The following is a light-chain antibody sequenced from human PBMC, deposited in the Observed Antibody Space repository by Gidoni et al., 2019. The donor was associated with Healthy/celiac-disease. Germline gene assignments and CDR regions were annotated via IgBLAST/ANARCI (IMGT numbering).Light chain of an antibody. CDR2: GAS. V-gene: IGKV3-20*01. Sequence: IGLTQSPGTLSLSPGERATLSCRASQSVSSSYLAWYQQKPGQAPRLLIYGASSRATGIPDRFSGSGSGTDFTLTISRLEPEDFAVYYCQPYGSSPLTFGGGTKVEIK. CDR1: QSVSSSY. CDR3: QPYGSSPLT. J-gene: IGKJ4*01.